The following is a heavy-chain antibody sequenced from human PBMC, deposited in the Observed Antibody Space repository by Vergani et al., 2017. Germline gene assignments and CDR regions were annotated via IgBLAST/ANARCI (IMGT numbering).Heavy chain of an antibody. J-gene: IGHJ4*02. D-gene: IGHD4-11*01. CDR2: IGVSDNSI. Sequence: LVESGGGVVQPGGSLRLSCAASGFTFSAYSMNWVRQTPGKGLGWISYIGVSDNSIFYADSVMGRFAISRDNARNLLFLQMNSLRADDSALYFCVRDPDYSTFDSWGQGTLVTVS. CDR1: GFTFSAYS. V-gene: IGHV3-48*01. CDR3: VRDPDYSTFDS.